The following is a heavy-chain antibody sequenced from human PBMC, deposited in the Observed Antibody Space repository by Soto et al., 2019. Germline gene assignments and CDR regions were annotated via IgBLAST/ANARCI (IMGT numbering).Heavy chain of an antibody. CDR3: ASPGQQQWLVTLDY. D-gene: IGHD6-19*01. Sequence: GGSLRLSCAASGFTFSSYAMHWVRQAPGKGLEWVAVISYDGSNKYYADSVKGRFTISRDNSKNTLYLQMNSLRAEDTAVYYCASPGQQQWLVTLDYWGQGTLVTVSS. V-gene: IGHV3-30-3*01. CDR1: GFTFSSYA. CDR2: ISYDGSNK. J-gene: IGHJ4*02.